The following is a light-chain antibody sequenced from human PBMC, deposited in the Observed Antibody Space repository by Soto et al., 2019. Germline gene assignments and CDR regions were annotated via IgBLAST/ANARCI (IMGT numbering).Light chain of an antibody. J-gene: IGKJ5*01. CDR2: AAS. V-gene: IGKV1-9*01. Sequence: IQLTQSPSSLSASVGDRVTITCRASQGISSYFAWYQQKPGKAPKLLIYAASSLQSGVPSRFSGSGSGTDFTLTISSLQAEDVAVYYCQQYYSAPISFGQGTRLEI. CDR1: QGISSY. CDR3: QQYYSAPIS.